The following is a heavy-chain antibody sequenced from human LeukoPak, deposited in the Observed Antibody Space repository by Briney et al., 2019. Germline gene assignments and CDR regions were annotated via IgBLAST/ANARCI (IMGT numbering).Heavy chain of an antibody. CDR2: IWSDSTNK. J-gene: IGHJ4*02. CDR1: GFIFSHYA. V-gene: IGHV3-33*03. D-gene: IGHD6-19*01. CDR3: ALLAVASDFDY. Sequence: PGKSLRLSCATSGFIFSHYAMHWVRQAPGKGLEWVAVIWSDSTNKYYSDAVKGRFAISRDNAKNSLYLQMNSLRVEDTGVYYCALLAVASDFDYWGQGALVTVSS.